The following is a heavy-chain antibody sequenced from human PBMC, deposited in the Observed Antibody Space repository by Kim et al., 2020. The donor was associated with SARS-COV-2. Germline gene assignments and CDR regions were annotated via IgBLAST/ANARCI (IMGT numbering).Heavy chain of an antibody. V-gene: IGHV4-34*01. Sequence: SLKSRVPISVDTSKNQFSLKLSSVTAADTAVYYCARAWDIVVVPAAFFDPWGQGTLVTVSS. CDR3: ARAWDIVVVPAAFFDP. D-gene: IGHD2-2*01. J-gene: IGHJ5*02.